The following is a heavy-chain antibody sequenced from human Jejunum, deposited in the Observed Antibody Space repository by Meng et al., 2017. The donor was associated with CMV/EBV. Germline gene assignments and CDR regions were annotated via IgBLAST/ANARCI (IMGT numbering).Heavy chain of an antibody. CDR1: GYAFMTYD. J-gene: IGHJ4*02. Sequence: KTSGYAFMTYDINWVRQAPGQGLEWMGWVSPNSDNAGYAQRFQGRVTFSRNSAISTAYMEVSSLTYEDTAVYYCARLSSYSSAYGYWGQGTLVTV. V-gene: IGHV1-8*03. D-gene: IGHD5-18*01. CDR3: ARLSSYSSAYGY. CDR2: VSPNSDNA.